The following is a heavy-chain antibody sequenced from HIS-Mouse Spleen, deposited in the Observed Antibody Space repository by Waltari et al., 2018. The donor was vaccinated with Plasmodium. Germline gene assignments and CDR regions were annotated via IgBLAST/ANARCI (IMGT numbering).Heavy chain of an antibody. V-gene: IGHV3-9*01. D-gene: IGHD2-2*01. CDR1: GFTFDDYA. J-gene: IGHJ4*02. CDR2: ISWNSGSI. CDR3: AKDLAAAFDY. Sequence: EVQLVESGGGLVQPGRSLRLSCAASGFTFDDYAMHWVRQAPGKGLEGVSGISWNSGSIGYADSVKGRFTISRDNAKNSLYLQMNSLRAEDTALYYCAKDLAAAFDYWGQGTLVTVSS.